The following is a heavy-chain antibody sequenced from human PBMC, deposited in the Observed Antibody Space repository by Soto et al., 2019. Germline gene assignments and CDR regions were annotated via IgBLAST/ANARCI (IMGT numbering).Heavy chain of an antibody. CDR3: ARDRGGDCSGGSCLYYYYYYGMDV. D-gene: IGHD2-15*01. CDR1: GGTFSSYA. Sequence: SVKVSCKASGGTFSSYAISWVRQAPGQGLEWMGGIIPILGTANYAQKFQGRVTITADKSTSTAYMELSSLRSEDTAVYYCARDRGGDCSGGSCLYYYYYYGMDVWGQGTTVTAP. CDR2: IIPILGTA. J-gene: IGHJ6*02. V-gene: IGHV1-69*10.